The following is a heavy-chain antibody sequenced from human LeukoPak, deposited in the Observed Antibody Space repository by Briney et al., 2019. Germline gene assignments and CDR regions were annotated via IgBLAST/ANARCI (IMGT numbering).Heavy chain of an antibody. Sequence: PGGSLRLSCVASGFTFDTYWMHWVRQAPGKGLEWVAVISYDGSNKYYADSVKGRFTISRDNSKNTLYLQMNSLRAEDTAVYYCAKEAQQLVLDYFDYWGQGTLVTVSS. J-gene: IGHJ4*02. V-gene: IGHV3-30*18. CDR2: ISYDGSNK. CDR1: GFTFDTYW. D-gene: IGHD6-13*01. CDR3: AKEAQQLVLDYFDY.